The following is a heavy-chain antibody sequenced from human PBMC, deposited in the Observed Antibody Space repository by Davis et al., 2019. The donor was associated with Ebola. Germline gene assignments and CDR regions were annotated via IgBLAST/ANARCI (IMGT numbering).Heavy chain of an antibody. Sequence: PSETLSLTCTVSGGSISSSSYYWGWIRQPPGKGLEWIGSIYYSGSTYYNPSLKSRVTISVDTSKNQFSLKLSSVTAADTAVYYCARSSLDYGDYPDYWGQGTLVTVSS. V-gene: IGHV4-39*01. CDR3: ARSSLDYGDYPDY. J-gene: IGHJ4*02. CDR1: GGSISSSSYY. CDR2: IYYSGST. D-gene: IGHD4-17*01.